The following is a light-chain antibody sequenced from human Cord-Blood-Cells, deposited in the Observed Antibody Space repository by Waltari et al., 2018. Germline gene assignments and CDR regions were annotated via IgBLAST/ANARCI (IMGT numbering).Light chain of an antibody. J-gene: IGKJ3*01. Sequence: DIVMTQSPATLSVSPGERATLSCRAKQSVSSNLAWYQQKPGQPPRLLIYGAYTRATGIPARFSGRASGTAFILSFSSLQSEVFAVYHCQQYNNWAVTVGPATKVDTK. V-gene: IGKV3-15*01. CDR3: QQYNNWAVT. CDR2: GAY. CDR1: QSVSSN.